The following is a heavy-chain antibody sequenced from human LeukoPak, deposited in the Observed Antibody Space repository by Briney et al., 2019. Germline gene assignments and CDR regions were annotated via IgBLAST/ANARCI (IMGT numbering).Heavy chain of an antibody. J-gene: IGHJ4*02. V-gene: IGHV1-18*01. CDR1: GYTFTSYA. CDR3: ARADQKRMVTTDY. Sequence: ASVKVSCKASGYTFTSYAIQWGRQAPGRRLELMGWISAGNGNTNYAQKLQGRVTMTTDTSTNTAYMELRSLRSDDTAVYYCARADQKRMVTTDYWGQGTLVTVSS. D-gene: IGHD4-17*01. CDR2: ISAGNGNT.